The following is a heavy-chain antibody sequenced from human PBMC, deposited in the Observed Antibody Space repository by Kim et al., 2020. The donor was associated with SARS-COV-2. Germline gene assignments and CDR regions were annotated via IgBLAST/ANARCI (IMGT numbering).Heavy chain of an antibody. CDR3: AKDMGPRSGAWVYYFDY. CDR1: GGSISNSKYY. CDR2: IYHSGST. V-gene: IGHV4-39*02. Sequence: SETLFLTCTVSGGSISNSKYYWGWIRQPPGKGLEWIGSIYHSGSTFYNPSLKSRVTMSVDTSKNQFSLKLSSVTAADTAVYYCAKDMGPRSGAWVYYFDYWGHGTRVTVSS. J-gene: IGHJ4*01. D-gene: IGHD6-19*01.